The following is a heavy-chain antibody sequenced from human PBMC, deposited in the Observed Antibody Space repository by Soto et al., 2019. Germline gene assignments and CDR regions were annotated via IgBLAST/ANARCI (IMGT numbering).Heavy chain of an antibody. V-gene: IGHV4-59*08. CDR3: AIHGGIADTDAFDI. D-gene: IGHD6-13*01. J-gene: IGHJ3*02. Sequence: PSETLSLTCTVSGGSISSYYWSWIRQPPGKGLEWIGYIYYSGSTNYNPSLKSRVTISVDTSKNQFSLKLSSVTAADTAVYYCAIHGGIADTDAFDIWGQGTMVTVSS. CDR2: IYYSGST. CDR1: GGSISSYY.